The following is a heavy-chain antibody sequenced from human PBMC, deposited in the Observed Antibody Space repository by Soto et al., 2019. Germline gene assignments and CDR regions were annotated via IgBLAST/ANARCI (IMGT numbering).Heavy chain of an antibody. J-gene: IGHJ6*02. V-gene: IGHV1-18*01. CDR3: ARVWITIFGVVTPYGMDV. CDR2: ISAYNGNT. D-gene: IGHD3-3*01. Sequence: QVQLVQSGAEVKKPGASVKVSCKASGYTFTSYGISWVRQAPGQGLEWMGWISAYNGNTNYAQKLQGRVTMTTDTXTXTXXMEQRCLRSDDTAVYYCARVWITIFGVVTPYGMDVWGQGTTVTVSS. CDR1: GYTFTSYG.